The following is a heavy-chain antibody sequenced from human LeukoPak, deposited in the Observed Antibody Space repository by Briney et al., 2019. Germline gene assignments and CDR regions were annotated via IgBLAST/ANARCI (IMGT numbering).Heavy chain of an antibody. CDR3: ARDRVPAAPYYYYYYGMDV. V-gene: IGHV3-30-3*01. CDR2: ISYDGSNK. D-gene: IGHD2-2*01. J-gene: IGHJ6*02. Sequence: GGSLRLSCAASGFTFSSYATHWVRQAPGKGLEWVAVISYDGSNKYYADSVKGRFTISRDNSKNTLYLQMNSLRAEDTAVYYCARDRVPAAPYYYYYYGMDVWGQGTTVTVSS. CDR1: GFTFSSYA.